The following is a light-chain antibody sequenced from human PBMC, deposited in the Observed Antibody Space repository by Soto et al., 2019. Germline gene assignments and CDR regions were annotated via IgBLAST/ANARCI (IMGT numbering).Light chain of an antibody. CDR3: QHYDEWPLT. V-gene: IGKV3-15*01. CDR2: FAS. CDR1: RSVSNN. Sequence: EIVMTQSPATLSVSPGERATLSCRASRSVSNNLAWYQQKPGQAPTLLIYFASTRATGIPARFSGSGSGTPFTLTITSLQSEDVAIYYCQHYDEWPLTFGGGTKVETK. J-gene: IGKJ4*01.